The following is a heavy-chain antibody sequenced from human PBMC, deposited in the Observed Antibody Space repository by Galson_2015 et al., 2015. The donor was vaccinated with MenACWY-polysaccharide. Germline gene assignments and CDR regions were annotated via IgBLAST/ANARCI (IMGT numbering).Heavy chain of an antibody. D-gene: IGHD6-13*01. CDR2: VRPYNGHT. Sequence: SVKVSCKASGYNFTTYGINWVRQAPGERLEWMGWVRPYNGHTNYVQKFQGRITMTTDTSTSTAYMELRSLRPDDTAVYFCARDPGYSNRATSSLRWFDPWVQGTLVTVSS. CDR1: GYNFTTYG. CDR3: ARDPGYSNRATSSLRWFDP. V-gene: IGHV1-18*01. J-gene: IGHJ5*02.